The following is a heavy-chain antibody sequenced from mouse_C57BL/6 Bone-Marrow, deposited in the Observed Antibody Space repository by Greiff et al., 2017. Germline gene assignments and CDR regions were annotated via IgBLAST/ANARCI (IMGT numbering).Heavy chain of an antibody. CDR3: ARNYDYANYAMDY. CDR1: GYTFTSYW. CDR2: IDPSDSET. Sequence: QVQLQQPGAELVRPGSSVKLSCKASGYTFTSYWMHWVKQRPIQGLEWIGNIDPSDSETHYNQKFKDKATLTVDKSSSTAYMQLSSLTSEDSAVYYCARNYDYANYAMDYWGQGTSVTVSS. D-gene: IGHD2-4*01. V-gene: IGHV1-52*01. J-gene: IGHJ4*01.